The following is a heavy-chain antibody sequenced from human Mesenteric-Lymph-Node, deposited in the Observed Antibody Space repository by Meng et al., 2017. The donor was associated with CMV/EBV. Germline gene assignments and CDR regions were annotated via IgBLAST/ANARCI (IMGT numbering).Heavy chain of an antibody. Sequence: GESLKISCAVSGFTFSTYAMSWVRQAPGKGLEWVANIKQDGSEKYYVDSVKGRFTISRDNAKNSLYLQMNSLRAEDTAVYYCAREGIAAAVFDYWGQGTLVTVSS. CDR2: IKQDGSEK. CDR3: AREGIAAAVFDY. J-gene: IGHJ4*02. V-gene: IGHV3-7*01. CDR1: GFTFSTYA. D-gene: IGHD6-13*01.